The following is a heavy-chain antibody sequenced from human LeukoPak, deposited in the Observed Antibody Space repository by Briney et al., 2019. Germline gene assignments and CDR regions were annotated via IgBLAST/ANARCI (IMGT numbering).Heavy chain of an antibody. J-gene: IGHJ5*02. CDR1: GFTFSSYE. D-gene: IGHD6-13*01. Sequence: HPGGSLRLSCAASGFTFSSYEMNWVRQAPGKGLEWVSYISSSGSTIYYADSVKGRFTISRDNAKNSLYLQMNSLRAEDTALYYCARESIAAAGTFWFDPWGQGTLVTVSS. CDR3: ARESIAAAGTFWFDP. V-gene: IGHV3-48*03. CDR2: ISSSGSTI.